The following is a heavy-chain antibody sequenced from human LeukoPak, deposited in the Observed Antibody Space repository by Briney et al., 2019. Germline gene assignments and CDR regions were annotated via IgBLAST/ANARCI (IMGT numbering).Heavy chain of an antibody. CDR3: ARLNLIRGVRVIDY. Sequence: GASVNVSCKASGYTLNSYGVTWVRQAPGQGLEWMGWINANNDQTHYGQNLQDRVTMTTDPSTRTVYMNLRTLRSDDTAMYYCARLNLIRGVRVIDYWGQGTLVTVSS. CDR2: INANNDQT. V-gene: IGHV1-18*01. CDR1: GYTLNSYG. D-gene: IGHD3-10*01. J-gene: IGHJ4*02.